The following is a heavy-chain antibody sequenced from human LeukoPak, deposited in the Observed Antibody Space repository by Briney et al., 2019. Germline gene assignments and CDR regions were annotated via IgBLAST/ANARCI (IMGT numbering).Heavy chain of an antibody. CDR3: ARDNWAVAGTTLYY. CDR1: GYTFTGYY. V-gene: IGHV1-2*02. CDR2: INPNSGGT. J-gene: IGHJ4*02. Sequence: ASVKVSCKASGYTFTGYYMHWVRQAPGQGLEWMGWINPNSGGTDYAQKFQGRVTMTRDTSISTAYMELSRLRSDDTAVYYCARDNWAVAGTTLYYWGQGTLVTVSS. D-gene: IGHD6-19*01.